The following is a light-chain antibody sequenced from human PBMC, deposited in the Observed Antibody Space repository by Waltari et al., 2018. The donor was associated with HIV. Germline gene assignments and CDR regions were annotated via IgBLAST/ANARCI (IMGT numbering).Light chain of an antibody. Sequence: DIVMKQSPGSLGVSAGGRDTINCKSTMSVLYDANTKNYLAWYQQKPGQPPRLLLSWSSTRESGVSARFTGSGSGTDFTLTIDNVQSDDAAIYYCQQFYKIPWTFGQGTKVEI. CDR1: MSVLYDANTKNY. CDR3: QQFYKIPWT. J-gene: IGKJ1*01. V-gene: IGKV4-1*01. CDR2: WSS.